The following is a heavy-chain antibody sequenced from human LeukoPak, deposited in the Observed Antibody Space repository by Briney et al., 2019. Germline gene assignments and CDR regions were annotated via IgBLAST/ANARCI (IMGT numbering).Heavy chain of an antibody. CDR3: AKIRGEIDY. Sequence: GGSLRLSCAASGFTFSRYGMHWVRQAPGKGLEWVAFIWHDASNAYYADSVKGRYTISRDNSKNTLYLQMNSLRTEDTAVYYCAKIRGEIDYWGQGILVNLSS. V-gene: IGHV3-30*02. CDR1: GFTFSRYG. CDR2: IWHDASNA. D-gene: IGHD3-10*01. J-gene: IGHJ4*02.